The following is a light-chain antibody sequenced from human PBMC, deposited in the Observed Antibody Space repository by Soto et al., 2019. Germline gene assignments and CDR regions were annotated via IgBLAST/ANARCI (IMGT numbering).Light chain of an antibody. CDR3: SSYTSSSTPYV. CDR2: DVS. J-gene: IGLJ1*01. CDR1: SSDVGGYNY. V-gene: IGLV2-14*01. Sequence: QSVLTQPASVSGSPGQSITISCTGTSSDVGGYNYVSWYQQHPGKAPKLMIYDVSNRPSGVSNRFSGSKSGNTASLTISGLQADDEADYYCSSYTSSSTPYVFGTGTKVPVL.